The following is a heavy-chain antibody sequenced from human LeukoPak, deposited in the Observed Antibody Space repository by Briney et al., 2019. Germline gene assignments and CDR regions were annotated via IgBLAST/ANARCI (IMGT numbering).Heavy chain of an antibody. V-gene: IGHV4-61*08. CDR3: ARLRSGGYSEY. D-gene: IGHD4-17*01. J-gene: IGHJ4*02. CDR2: VYDSGSG. CDR1: GGSVSSGGYY. Sequence: SETLSLTCTVSGGSVSSGGYYWSWIRQPPGKGLDWIGYVYDSGSGKYKPSLNSRVTISIDTSKNQFSLKLNSVTAADTAVYYCARLRSGGYSEYWGQGTLVTVSS.